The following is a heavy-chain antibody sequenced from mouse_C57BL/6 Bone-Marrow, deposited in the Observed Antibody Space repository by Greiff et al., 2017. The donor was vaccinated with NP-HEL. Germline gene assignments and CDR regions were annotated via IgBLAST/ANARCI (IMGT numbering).Heavy chain of an antibody. Sequence: EVMLVESGGGLVKPGGSLKLSCAASGFTFSDYGMHWVRQAPEKGLEWVAYISSGSSTIYYADTLKGRFTISRDNAKNTLFLQMTSLRSEDTAMYYCARPPWFAYWGQGTLVTVSA. J-gene: IGHJ3*01. CDR2: ISSGSSTI. CDR3: ARPPWFAY. CDR1: GFTFSDYG. V-gene: IGHV5-17*01.